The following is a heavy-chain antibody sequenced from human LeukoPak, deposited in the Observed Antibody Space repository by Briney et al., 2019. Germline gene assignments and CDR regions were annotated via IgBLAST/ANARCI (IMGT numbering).Heavy chain of an antibody. CDR2: IYYSGST. D-gene: IGHD1-26*01. V-gene: IGHV4-39*07. Sequence: PSETLSLTCTVSSGSISSSSYYWGWIRQPPGKGLEWIGSIYYSGSTYYNPSLKSRVTISVDTSKNQFSLKLSSVTAADTAVYYCATTTIRLGYWGQGTLVTVSS. CDR3: ATTTIRLGY. J-gene: IGHJ4*02. CDR1: SGSISSSSYY.